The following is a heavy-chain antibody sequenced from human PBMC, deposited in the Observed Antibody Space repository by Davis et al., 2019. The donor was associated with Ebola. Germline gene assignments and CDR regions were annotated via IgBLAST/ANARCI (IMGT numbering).Heavy chain of an antibody. CDR2: INHSGST. J-gene: IGHJ4*02. CDR3: AREVTTVTTSGLGFDY. V-gene: IGHV4-34*01. CDR1: GGSFSGYY. D-gene: IGHD4-17*01. Sequence: SETLSLTCTVSGGSFSGYYWSWIRQPPGKRLEWIGEINHSGSTNYNPSLKSRVTISVDTSKNQFSLKLSSVTAADTAVYYCAREVTTVTTSGLGFDYWGQGTLVTVSS.